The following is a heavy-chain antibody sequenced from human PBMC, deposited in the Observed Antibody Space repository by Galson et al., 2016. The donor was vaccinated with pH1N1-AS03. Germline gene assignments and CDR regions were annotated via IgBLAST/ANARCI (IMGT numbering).Heavy chain of an antibody. D-gene: IGHD3-10*01. Sequence: SVKVSCKASGGTFSSYPINWVRQAPGQGLECIGRIIPLLGMTNYAQKFQGRVMITADESTSTAYMELSSLRFDDTAVYYCAGYHGVGNGAFDIWGRGTLVTVTS. CDR1: GGTFSSYP. V-gene: IGHV1-69*02. J-gene: IGHJ3*02. CDR2: IIPLLGMT. CDR3: AGYHGVGNGAFDI.